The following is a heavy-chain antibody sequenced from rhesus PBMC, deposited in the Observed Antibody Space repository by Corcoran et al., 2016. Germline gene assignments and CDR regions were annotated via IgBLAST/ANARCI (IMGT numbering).Heavy chain of an antibody. CDR2: IYGSSGST. CDR3: ARDGSMNTVTTPYDY. J-gene: IGHJ4*01. V-gene: IGHV4-76*01. Sequence: QVQLQESGPGVVKPSETLSLTCAVSGGSISGGYDWSWIRQPPGKGLEWIGYIYGSSGSTNYNPSLKNLVTISKDASKNEFSLKLSSVTAADTAVYYCARDGSMNTVTTPYDYWGQGVLVTVSS. CDR1: GGSISGGYD. D-gene: IGHD4-23*01.